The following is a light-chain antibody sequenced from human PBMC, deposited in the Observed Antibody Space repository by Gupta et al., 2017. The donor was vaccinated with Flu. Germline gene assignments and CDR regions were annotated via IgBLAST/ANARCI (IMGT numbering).Light chain of an antibody. CDR3: AAEDDSRSGVV. J-gene: IGLJ2*01. CDR1: SSNLGSNY. Sequence: SVLTQPPSASGTPGQRVTISCSGSSSNLGSNYVYWYQQLPGTAPKLLIYRNNQRPSGVPDRFSGSKSGTSAALAISGLRAEDEADYYCAAEDDSRSGVVFGGGTKLTVL. V-gene: IGLV1-47*01. CDR2: RNN.